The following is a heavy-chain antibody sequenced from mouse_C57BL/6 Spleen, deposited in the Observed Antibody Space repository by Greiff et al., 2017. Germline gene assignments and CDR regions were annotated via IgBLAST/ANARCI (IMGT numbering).Heavy chain of an antibody. CDR1: GYTFTEYT. CDR3: ARHEEGYDAFDY. V-gene: IGHV1-62-2*01. J-gene: IGHJ2*01. CDR2: FYPGSGSI. D-gene: IGHD2-3*01. Sequence: QVHVKQSGAELVKPGASVKLSCKASGYTFTEYTIHWVKQRSGQGLEWIGWFYPGSGSIKYNEKFKDKATLTADKSSSTVYMELSRLTSEDSAVYFCARHEEGYDAFDYWGQGTTLTVSS.